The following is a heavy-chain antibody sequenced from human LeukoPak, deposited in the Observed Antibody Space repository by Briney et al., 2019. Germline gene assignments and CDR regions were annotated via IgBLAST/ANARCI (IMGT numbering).Heavy chain of an antibody. CDR3: ARDYYSSGRLSYMDV. CDR1: GGSISSYY. CDR2: IYYSGST. D-gene: IGHD3-10*01. V-gene: IGHV4-59*12. Sequence: SETLSLTCTVSGGSISSYYWSWIRQPPGKGLEWIGYIYYSGSTNNNPSLKSRVTISVDTSKNQFSLKLSSVTAADTAVYFCARDYYSSGRLSYMDVWGKGTTVTVSS. J-gene: IGHJ6*03.